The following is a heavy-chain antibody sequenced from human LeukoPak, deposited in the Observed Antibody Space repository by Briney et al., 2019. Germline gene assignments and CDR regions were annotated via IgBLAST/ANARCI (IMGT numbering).Heavy chain of an antibody. CDR2: IRSKAYGGTT. D-gene: IGHD3-10*01. Sequence: GGSLRLSCTASGFTFGDYAMSWVRQAPGKGLEWVGFIRSKAYGGTTEYAASVKGRFTISRDDSKSIAYLQMNSLKTEDTAVYYCTTDRATMVRGVIILYYYGMDVWGKGTRSPSPQ. CDR1: GFTFGDYA. V-gene: IGHV3-49*04. CDR3: TTDRATMVRGVIILYYYGMDV. J-gene: IGHJ6*04.